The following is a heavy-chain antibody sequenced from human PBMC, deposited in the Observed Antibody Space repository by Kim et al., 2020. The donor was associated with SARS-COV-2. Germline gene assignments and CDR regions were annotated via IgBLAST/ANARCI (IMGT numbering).Heavy chain of an antibody. J-gene: IGHJ6*02. CDR2: SYDGSNK. V-gene: IGHV3-30*18. CDR3: AKMDV. Sequence: SYDGSNKYYADSVKGRFTISRYNSKNTLYLQMNSLRAEDTAVYYCAKMDVWGQGTTVTVSS.